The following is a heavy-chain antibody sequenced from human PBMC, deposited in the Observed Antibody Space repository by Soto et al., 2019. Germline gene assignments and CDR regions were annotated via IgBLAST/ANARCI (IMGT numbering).Heavy chain of an antibody. CDR3: ATVGAKFGELFSSADYYGMDV. CDR1: GGTFSSYA. J-gene: IGHJ6*02. CDR2: IIPIFGTA. Sequence: QVQLVQSGAEVKKPGSSVKVSCKASGGTFSSYAISWVRQAPGQGLEWMGGIIPIFGTANYAQKFQGRVTITADNSTSTAYMELSSLRSEDTSVYYCATVGAKFGELFSSADYYGMDVWCQGTTVTVSS. V-gene: IGHV1-69*06. D-gene: IGHD3-10*01.